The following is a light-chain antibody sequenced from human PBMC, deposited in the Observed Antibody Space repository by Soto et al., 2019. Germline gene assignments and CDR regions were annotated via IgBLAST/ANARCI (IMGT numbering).Light chain of an antibody. Sequence: EMVMTQSPAILSASPGESATRSCRASQSVNSNYLAWYQQHPGQPPRLLIYGASSRATGIPDRFSGSGSGTDFTLTISSLQSEDFAVYYCQQYNNWPRTFGQGTKVDIK. J-gene: IGKJ1*01. CDR2: GAS. CDR1: QSVNSN. V-gene: IGKV3D-15*01. CDR3: QQYNNWPRT.